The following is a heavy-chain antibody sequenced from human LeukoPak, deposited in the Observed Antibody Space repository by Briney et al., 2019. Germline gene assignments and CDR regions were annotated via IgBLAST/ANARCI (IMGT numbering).Heavy chain of an antibody. V-gene: IGHV3-7*01. CDR1: GFTFSNYW. CDR3: AREDDWNYEDY. Sequence: HPGGSLRLSCAASGFTFSNYWMSWVRQAPGKGLEWVANIKQDGSEKYYVNSVKGRFTISRDNAKNSLYLQMNSLRAEDTAIYFCAREDDWNYEDYWGQGTLVTVSS. CDR2: IKQDGSEK. J-gene: IGHJ4*02. D-gene: IGHD1-7*01.